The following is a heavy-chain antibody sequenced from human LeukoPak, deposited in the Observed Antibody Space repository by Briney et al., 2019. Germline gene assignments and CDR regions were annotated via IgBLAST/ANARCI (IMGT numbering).Heavy chain of an antibody. D-gene: IGHD2-15*01. V-gene: IGHV3-30*18. CDR2: ISYDGSNK. CDR3: ANVVVAASEAFDI. CDR1: GFTFSSYG. J-gene: IGHJ3*02. Sequence: GGSLRLSCAASGFTFSSYGMHWVRQAPGKGLEWVAVISYDGSNKYYADSVKGRFTISRDNSKNTLYLQMNSLRAEDTAVYYCANVVVAASEAFDIWGQGTMDTVSS.